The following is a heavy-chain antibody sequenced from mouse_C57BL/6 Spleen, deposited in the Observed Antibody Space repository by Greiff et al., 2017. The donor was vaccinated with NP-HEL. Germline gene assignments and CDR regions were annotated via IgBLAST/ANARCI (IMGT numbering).Heavy chain of an antibody. D-gene: IGHD2-2*01. V-gene: IGHV1-9*01. CDR2: ILPGSGST. CDR1: GYTFTGYW. Sequence: VQLQQSGAELMKPGASVKLSCKATGYTFTGYWIEWVKQRPGHGLEWIGEILPGSGSTNYIEKFKGKATFTADTSSNTAYMQLSSLTTEDSAIYYWAKRDYGSVFAYWGQGTLVTVSA. J-gene: IGHJ3*01. CDR3: AKRDYGSVFAY.